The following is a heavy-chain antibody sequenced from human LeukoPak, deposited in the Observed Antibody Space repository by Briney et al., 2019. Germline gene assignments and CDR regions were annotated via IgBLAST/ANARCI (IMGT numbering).Heavy chain of an antibody. D-gene: IGHD4-17*01. Sequence: PGGSLRLSCAASGLTVSSNYMSWVRQAPGKGLEWVSAISGSGGSTYYADSVKGRFTISRDNSKNTLYLQMNSLRAEDTAVYYCAKGSYDYGVAYWGQGTLVTVSS. CDR3: AKGSYDYGVAY. V-gene: IGHV3-23*01. CDR1: GLTVSSNY. J-gene: IGHJ4*02. CDR2: ISGSGGST.